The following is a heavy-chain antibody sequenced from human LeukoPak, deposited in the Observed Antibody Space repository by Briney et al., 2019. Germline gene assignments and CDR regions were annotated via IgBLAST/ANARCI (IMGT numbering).Heavy chain of an antibody. Sequence: ASVKVSCKASGYSFTGNYIHWVRQAPGQGLEWMGWINPNSGGTNYAQKFQGRVTMTRDTSISTAYMELSRLRSDDTAVYYCARDYTVTSPFDYWGQGTLVTVSS. J-gene: IGHJ4*02. V-gene: IGHV1-2*02. CDR2: INPNSGGT. CDR3: ARDYTVTSPFDY. D-gene: IGHD4-17*01. CDR1: GYSFTGNY.